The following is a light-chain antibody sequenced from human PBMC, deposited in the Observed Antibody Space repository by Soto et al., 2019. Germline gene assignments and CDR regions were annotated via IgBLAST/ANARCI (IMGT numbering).Light chain of an antibody. CDR3: SSYTSSSTSLYA. Sequence: QSALTQPPSVSGSPGQSVTISCTGTSSDVGSYNRVSWYQQPPGTAPKLMIYEVSNRPSGVPDRFSGSKSGNTASLTISGLQAEDEADYYCSSYTSSSTSLYAFGTGTKVTVL. CDR2: EVS. V-gene: IGLV2-18*02. J-gene: IGLJ1*01. CDR1: SSDVGSYNR.